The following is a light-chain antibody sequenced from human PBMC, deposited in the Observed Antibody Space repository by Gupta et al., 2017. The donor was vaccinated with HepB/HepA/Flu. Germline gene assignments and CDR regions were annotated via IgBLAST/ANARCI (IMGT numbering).Light chain of an antibody. CDR1: SSNIGSNT. CDR2: SNN. Sequence: QSVLTQPRSASGTPGQRVTISCSGSSSNIGSNTVNWYQQLPGTAPKLLIYSNNQRPSGVPDRFSGSKSGTSASLAISGLQPEDEADYYCAAWDDSLNGPVFGGGTKLTVL. CDR3: AAWDDSLNGPV. J-gene: IGLJ2*01. V-gene: IGLV1-44*01.